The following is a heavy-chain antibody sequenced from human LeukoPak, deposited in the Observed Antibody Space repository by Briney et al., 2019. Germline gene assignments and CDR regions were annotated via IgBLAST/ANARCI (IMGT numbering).Heavy chain of an antibody. V-gene: IGHV4-59*01. CDR3: AGGTYYTFDI. CDR1: GGSSGSNY. D-gene: IGHD1-26*01. Sequence: SETLSLTCTVSGGSSGSNYWSWIRQPPGKGLEWIGYIYYTGTTNYNPSLKSRVTMSEDTSKNQFSLNLTSVTAADTAVYYCAGGTYYTFDIWGQGTMVIVSS. J-gene: IGHJ3*02. CDR2: IYYTGTT.